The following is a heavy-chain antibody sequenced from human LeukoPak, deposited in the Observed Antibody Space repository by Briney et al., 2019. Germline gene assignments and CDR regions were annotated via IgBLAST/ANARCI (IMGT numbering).Heavy chain of an antibody. CDR3: ARGSGSLGELTRLDY. J-gene: IGHJ4*02. D-gene: IGHD3-16*01. CDR2: IYSGGST. CDR1: GFSVSSNY. Sequence: GGSLRLSCAASGFSVSSNYMSWVRQAPGKGLEWVSVIYSGGSTYYADSVKGRFTISRDNSKNTLYLQMNSLRAEDTAVYYCARGSGSLGELTRLDYWGQGTLVTVSS. V-gene: IGHV3-66*01.